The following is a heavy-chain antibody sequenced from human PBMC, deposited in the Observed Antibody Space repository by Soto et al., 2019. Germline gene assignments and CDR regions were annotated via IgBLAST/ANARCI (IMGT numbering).Heavy chain of an antibody. Sequence: SLRLSCEVSGCTLSNYAMAWVRQAPGKGLEYVSSITGNGGYTYYALSVKGRFTISRDNSKNTLYAQMNSLTAEDTATYFCAKCGPSNTCIPTGFEPWGKGTVVAVSS. J-gene: IGHJ5*02. CDR2: ITGNGGYT. CDR1: GCTLSNYA. CDR3: AKCGPSNTCIPTGFEP. V-gene: IGHV3-23*01. D-gene: IGHD2-2*01.